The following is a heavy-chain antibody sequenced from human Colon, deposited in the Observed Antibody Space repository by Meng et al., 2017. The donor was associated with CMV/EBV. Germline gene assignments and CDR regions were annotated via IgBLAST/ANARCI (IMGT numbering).Heavy chain of an antibody. CDR3: ARDLWSGSSDYFDY. V-gene: IGHV1-2*02. Sequence: QVHSVQAGDEVKKPGASVKVSCKASGYTFTGFYIQWVRQAPGQGLEWMGWINPKSGDTIYEQKLQGRVTMTRDTSISTVYMDLNSLRSDDTAVYFCARDLWSGSSDYFDYWGQGTLVTVSS. J-gene: IGHJ4*02. D-gene: IGHD3-3*01. CDR1: GYTFTGFY. CDR2: INPKSGDT.